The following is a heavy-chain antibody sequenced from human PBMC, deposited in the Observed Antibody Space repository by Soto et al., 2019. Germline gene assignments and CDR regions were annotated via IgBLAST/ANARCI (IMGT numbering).Heavy chain of an antibody. Sequence: PGVSLRLSCAASGFPFTNYAMAWVRQAQGQGLEWVSGISATGGSTYYAQSVKGRFTVSRDNSKSTLYLQMNSLRAEDTAVYYCAKYPEYSVYDVTYFDYWGQGTLVTVSS. CDR2: ISATGGST. CDR1: GFPFTNYA. CDR3: AKYPEYSVYDVTYFDY. J-gene: IGHJ4*02. V-gene: IGHV3-23*01. D-gene: IGHD5-12*01.